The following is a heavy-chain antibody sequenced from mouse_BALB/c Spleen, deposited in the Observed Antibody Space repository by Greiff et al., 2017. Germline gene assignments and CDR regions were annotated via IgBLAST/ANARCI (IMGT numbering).Heavy chain of an antibody. J-gene: IGHJ4*01. V-gene: IGHV2-6-7*01. CDR1: GFSLTGYG. Sequence: QVQLKESGPGLVAPSQSLSITCTVSGFSLTGYGVNWVRQPPGQGLEWLGMIWGDGSTDYNSALKSRLSISKDNSKSQVFLKMNSLQTDDTARYYCDRWLPYYYAMDYWGQGTSVTVSS. D-gene: IGHD2-2*01. CDR3: DRWLPYYYAMDY. CDR2: IWGDGST.